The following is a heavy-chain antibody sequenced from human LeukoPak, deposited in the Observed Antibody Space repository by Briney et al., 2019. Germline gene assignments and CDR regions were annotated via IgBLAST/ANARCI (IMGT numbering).Heavy chain of an antibody. CDR3: ARPSGTTPFKRFDY. D-gene: IGHD1-7*01. Sequence: SETLSLTCTVSGGSISSYNWTWIRQPPGKGLEWIGEINHSGSTDYNPSLKSRVTISVDTSKNQFSLKVSSVTAADTAVYYCARPSGTTPFKRFDYWGQGALVTVSS. CDR1: GGSISSYN. CDR2: INHSGST. J-gene: IGHJ4*02. V-gene: IGHV4-34*01.